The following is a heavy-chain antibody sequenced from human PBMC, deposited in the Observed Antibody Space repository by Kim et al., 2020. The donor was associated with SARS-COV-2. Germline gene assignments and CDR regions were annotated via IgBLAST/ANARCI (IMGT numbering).Heavy chain of an antibody. CDR2: VRSVGFGETK. V-gene: IGHV3-49*04. CDR3: TREHSLFDYYDSTAHFDY. CDR1: GFTFDEYA. J-gene: IGHJ4*02. Sequence: GGSLRLSCVASGFTFDEYALSWVRQAPGKGLEWVGFVRSVGFGETKEYAASVKGRFTITRDDSKNVVYLQMNSLKTEDTAVYYCTREHSLFDYYDSTAHFDYWGQGTLVTVSS. D-gene: IGHD3-22*01.